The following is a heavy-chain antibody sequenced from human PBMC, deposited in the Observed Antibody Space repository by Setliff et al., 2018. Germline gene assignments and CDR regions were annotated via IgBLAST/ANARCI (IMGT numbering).Heavy chain of an antibody. D-gene: IGHD5-18*01. CDR1: GFTFSSYT. Sequence: GGSLRLSCEASGFTFSSYTMTWVRQAPGEGLEWVSGISARTGLTYYADSVKGRFTMPRDISKNTVYLHMTSLRAEDTAMYYCAKRGDTRTFDYWGQGTLVTVSS. V-gene: IGHV3-23*01. CDR2: ISARTGLT. J-gene: IGHJ4*02. CDR3: AKRGDTRTFDY.